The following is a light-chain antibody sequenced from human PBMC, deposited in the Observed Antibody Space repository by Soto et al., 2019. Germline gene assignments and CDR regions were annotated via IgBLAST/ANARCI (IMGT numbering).Light chain of an antibody. J-gene: IGLJ3*02. CDR3: VLYMGSCTWV. V-gene: IGLV8-61*01. CDR2: STN. CDR1: SGSVSTNYH. Sequence: QAVVTQEPSFSVSPGGTVTLTCGLSSGSVSTNYHPSWYQQTPGQAPRTLIYSTNTRSSGVPDRFSGSILGNKAALTSTGAHADDESDYYCVLYMGSCTWVFGGGTKLTVL.